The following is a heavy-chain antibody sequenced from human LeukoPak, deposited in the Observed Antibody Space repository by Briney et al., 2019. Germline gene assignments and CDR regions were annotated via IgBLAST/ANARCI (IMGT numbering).Heavy chain of an antibody. CDR3: ARDRGYSSGPYKRYYYYMDV. V-gene: IGHV1-2*06. Sequence: ASVKVSCKDSGYTFTGYYMHWVRQAPGQGLEWMGRINPNCGGTNYAQKFQGRVTMTRDTSISTAYMELSRLRSDDTAVYYCARDRGYSSGPYKRYYYYMDVWGKGTTVTVSS. CDR2: INPNCGGT. D-gene: IGHD6-19*01. J-gene: IGHJ6*03. CDR1: GYTFTGYY.